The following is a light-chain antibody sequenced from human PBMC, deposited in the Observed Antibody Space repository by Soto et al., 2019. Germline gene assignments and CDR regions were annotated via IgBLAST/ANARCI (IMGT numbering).Light chain of an antibody. CDR3: QQYGSSPLFT. J-gene: IGKJ3*01. V-gene: IGKV3-20*01. Sequence: EIVLTQSPDTLSLSPGERATLSCRTSQSISSSYLAWYQQKPGQAPRLLIYGASSRATGIPDRFSGSGSGTDFTLTISRLEPEDFAVYYCQQYGSSPLFTFGPGNKVDIK. CDR2: GAS. CDR1: QSISSSY.